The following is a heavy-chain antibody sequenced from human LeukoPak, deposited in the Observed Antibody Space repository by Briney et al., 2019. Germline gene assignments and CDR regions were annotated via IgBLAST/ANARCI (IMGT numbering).Heavy chain of an antibody. J-gene: IGHJ4*02. CDR3: TTTDHFDY. Sequence: PGGSLRLSCAASGFTLRNYWMHWVRQAPGKGLVWVSRGEGDGSTSTYADSAKGRFTISRDTAKNTLYLQMNSLRAEDTAVYYCTTTDHFDYWGQGTLVSVSS. V-gene: IGHV3-74*03. CDR1: GFTLRNYW. CDR2: GEGDGSTS.